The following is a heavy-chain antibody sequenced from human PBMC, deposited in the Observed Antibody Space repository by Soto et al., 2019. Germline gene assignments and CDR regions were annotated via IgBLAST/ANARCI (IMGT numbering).Heavy chain of an antibody. V-gene: IGHV3-21*01. D-gene: IGHD5-18*01. CDR1: GFTFSSYS. CDR2: ISSSSSYI. Sequence: EVKLVESGGGLVKPGGSLRLSCAASGFTFSSYSMNWVRQAPGKGLEWVSSISSSSSYIYYADSVKGRFTISRDNAKNSLYLQMNSLRAEDTAVYYCARHQPGYSYGYGLGYWGQGTLVTVSS. CDR3: ARHQPGYSYGYGLGY. J-gene: IGHJ4*02.